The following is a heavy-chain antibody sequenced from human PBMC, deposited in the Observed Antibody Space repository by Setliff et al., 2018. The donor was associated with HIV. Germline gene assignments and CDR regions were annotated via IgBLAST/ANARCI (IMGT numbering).Heavy chain of an antibody. CDR2: IFHSGTT. J-gene: IGHJ4*02. V-gene: IGHV4-30-2*01. Sequence: PSETLSLTCDVSGDGVTSKSCSWTWIRQPPGKGLEWMGYIFHSGTTYYSPSLKDRLTISIDQSMNHFSLKLTSVTAADTAVYYCATVPPSGTYLDYWGPGVLVTVSS. D-gene: IGHD3-10*01. CDR3: ATVPPSGTYLDY. CDR1: GDGVTSKSCS.